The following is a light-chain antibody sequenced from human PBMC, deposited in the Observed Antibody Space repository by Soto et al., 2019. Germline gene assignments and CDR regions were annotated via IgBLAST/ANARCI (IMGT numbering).Light chain of an antibody. Sequence: EIVMTQSPATLSVSPGERATLSYRASQSVDSNLAWYQQKPGQAPRLLIFGASTRATGIPARFSGSGSGTDFTLTISSLEPEDFAVYYCQQYGSSPPSSTFGQGTRLEIK. CDR1: QSVDSN. CDR2: GAS. CDR3: QQYGSSPPSST. V-gene: IGKV3D-15*01. J-gene: IGKJ5*01.